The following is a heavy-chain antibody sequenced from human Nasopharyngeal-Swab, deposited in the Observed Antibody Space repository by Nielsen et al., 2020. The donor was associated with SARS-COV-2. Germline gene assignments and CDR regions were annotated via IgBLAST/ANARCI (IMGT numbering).Heavy chain of an antibody. J-gene: IGHJ3*02. CDR2: ISYDGSNK. CDR3: ARGGGYVDAFDI. CDR1: GFTFSSYA. D-gene: IGHD3-16*01. V-gene: IGHV3-30-3*01. Sequence: GESLKISCAASGFTFSSYAMHWVRQAPGKGLEWVAVISYDGSNKYYADSVKGRFTISRDNSKNTLYLQMNSLRAEDTAVYYWARGGGYVDAFDIWGQGTMVTVSS.